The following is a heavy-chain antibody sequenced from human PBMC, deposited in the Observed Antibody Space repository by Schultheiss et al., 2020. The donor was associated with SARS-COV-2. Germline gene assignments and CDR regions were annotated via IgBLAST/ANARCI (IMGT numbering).Heavy chain of an antibody. CDR3: ARVLNDIVVVPAAETGGWFDP. Sequence: GESLKISCKGSGYNFNSYWIVWVRQMPGKGLEWMGIIYPDDSDTRYSPSFQGQVTISVDKSINTAYLQWSSLKASDTAMYYCARVLNDIVVVPAAETGGWFDPWGQGTLVTVSS. V-gene: IGHV5-51*01. J-gene: IGHJ5*02. D-gene: IGHD2-2*01. CDR2: IYPDDSDT. CDR1: GYNFNSYW.